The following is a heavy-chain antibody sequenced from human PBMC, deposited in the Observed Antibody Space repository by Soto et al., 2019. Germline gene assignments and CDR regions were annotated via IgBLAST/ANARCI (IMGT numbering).Heavy chain of an antibody. CDR1: GYSFTSYW. J-gene: IGHJ6*02. Sequence: GESLKISCKGSGYSFTSYWISWVRQMPGKGLEWMGRIDPSDSYTNYSPSFQGHVTISADKSISTAYLQWSSLKASDTAMYYCASAEAPYYYYYGMDVWGQGTTVT. CDR3: ASAEAPYYYYYGMDV. V-gene: IGHV5-10-1*01. CDR2: IDPSDSYT.